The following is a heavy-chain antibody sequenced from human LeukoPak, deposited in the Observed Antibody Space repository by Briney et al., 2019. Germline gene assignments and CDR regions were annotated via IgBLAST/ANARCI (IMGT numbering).Heavy chain of an antibody. CDR3: ARAGFCSPTTCYNPFDY. V-gene: IGHV3-23*01. D-gene: IGHD2-2*01. Sequence: PGGSLRLSCAASGFTFSNYAMTWVRQAPGKGLEWVSGITDTGFATFYADSVRGRFTISRDNSRNTLYLQMDSLRAEDTAVYYCARAGFCSPTTCYNPFDYWGQGTLVTVSS. CDR1: GFTFSNYA. CDR2: ITDTGFAT. J-gene: IGHJ4*02.